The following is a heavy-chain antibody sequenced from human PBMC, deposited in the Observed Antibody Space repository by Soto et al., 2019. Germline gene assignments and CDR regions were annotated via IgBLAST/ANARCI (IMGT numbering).Heavy chain of an antibody. D-gene: IGHD1-26*01. Sequence: QVQLHESGTGLVKSSETLSLMCSVSGGSVSSGSFYWSWIRQPPGKGLEWIGHIYYNGNTKYSPSLKSRLTISVDTSNNLFSLNLRSVTAADTAVYFCARLYYSAHSGSYYFDYWGQGAPVTVSS. CDR2: IYYNGNT. J-gene: IGHJ4*02. CDR1: GGSVSSGSFY. CDR3: ARLYYSAHSGSYYFDY. V-gene: IGHV4-61*01.